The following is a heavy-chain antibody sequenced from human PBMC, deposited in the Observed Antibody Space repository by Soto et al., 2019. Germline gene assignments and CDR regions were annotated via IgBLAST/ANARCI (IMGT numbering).Heavy chain of an antibody. J-gene: IGHJ4*02. CDR2: INPNGGTT. CDR3: AAYTSGWPNPWN. D-gene: IGHD6-19*01. Sequence: QVQLVQSGAVVTKPGASVKVSCKASGYTFTSYYMHWVRQAPGQRLEYMGIINPNGGTTHYAQKFQGRVTMTRDTSTSTLYMELSSLRSEDTAMYYCAAYTSGWPNPWNWGQGTLVTVSS. V-gene: IGHV1-46*01. CDR1: GYTFTSYY.